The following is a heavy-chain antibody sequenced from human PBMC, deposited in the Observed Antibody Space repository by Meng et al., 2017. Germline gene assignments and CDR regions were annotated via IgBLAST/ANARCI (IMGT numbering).Heavy chain of an antibody. V-gene: IGHV3-23*01. CDR3: AKMYSSSSPYYFDY. J-gene: IGHJ4*02. D-gene: IGHD6-13*01. Sequence: GGSLRLSCAASGFTFSNAWMTWVRQAPGKGLEWVSAISGSGGSTYYADSVKGRFTISRDNSKNTLYLQMNSLRAEDTAVYYCAKMYSSSSPYYFDYWGQGTLVTVSS. CDR1: GFTFSNAW. CDR2: ISGSGGST.